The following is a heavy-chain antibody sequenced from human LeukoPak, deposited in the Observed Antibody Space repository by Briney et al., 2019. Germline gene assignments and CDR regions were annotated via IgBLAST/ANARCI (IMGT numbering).Heavy chain of an antibody. V-gene: IGHV1-2*02. CDR1: GYTFTGYY. CDR2: INPNSGGT. J-gene: IGHJ4*02. D-gene: IGHD3-22*01. CDR3: ARVDGYYDSSGYYYFLDY. Sequence: SVKVSCKDSGYTFTGYYMRWVRQAHKQRLEWMGWINPNSGGTNYAQKFQGRVTMTRDTSISTAYMELSRLRSDDTAVYYCARVDGYYDSSGYYYFLDYWGQGTLVTVSS.